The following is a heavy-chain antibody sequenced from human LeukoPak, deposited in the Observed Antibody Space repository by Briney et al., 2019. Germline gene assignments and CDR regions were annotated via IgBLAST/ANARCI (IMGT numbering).Heavy chain of an antibody. CDR3: APKQEGTPNNWFDP. J-gene: IGHJ5*02. Sequence: SETLSLTCTVSGGSIGSYYWSWIRQPPGKGLEWIGYIYYSGSTNYNPSLKSRVTISVDTSKNQSSLKLSSVTAADTAVYYCAPKQEGTPNNWFDPWGQGTLVTVSS. CDR2: IYYSGST. CDR1: GGSIGSYY. V-gene: IGHV4-59*12. D-gene: IGHD1-1*01.